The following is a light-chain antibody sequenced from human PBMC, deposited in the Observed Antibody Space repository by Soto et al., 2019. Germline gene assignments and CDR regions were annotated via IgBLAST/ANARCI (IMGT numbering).Light chain of an antibody. J-gene: IGKJ1*01. V-gene: IGKV3-15*01. CDR2: GAS. CDR3: QQYNNWLTWT. Sequence: EIVMTQSPATLSVSPGERATLSCRASQSVSSNLAWYQQKPGQAPRLLIYGASTRATGIPARFSGSGSGTEFTLTISSLQSEDFAVYYCQQYNNWLTWTCGQGTKGDIK. CDR1: QSVSSN.